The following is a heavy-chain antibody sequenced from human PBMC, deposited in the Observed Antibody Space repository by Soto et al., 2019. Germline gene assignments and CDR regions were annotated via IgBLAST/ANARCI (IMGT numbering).Heavy chain of an antibody. CDR2: ISYDGSNK. Sequence: PGGSLRLSCAASGFTFSSYGMHWVRQAPGKGLEWVAVISYDGSNKYYADSVKGRFTISRDNSKNTLYLQMNSLRAEDTAVYYCAKDMATTSYYYYGMDVWGQGTTVTVSS. CDR3: AKDMATTSYYYYGMDV. J-gene: IGHJ6*02. V-gene: IGHV3-30*18. D-gene: IGHD5-12*01. CDR1: GFTFSSYG.